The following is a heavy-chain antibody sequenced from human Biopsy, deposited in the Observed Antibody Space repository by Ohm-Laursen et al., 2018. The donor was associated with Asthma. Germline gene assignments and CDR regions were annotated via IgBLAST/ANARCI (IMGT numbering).Heavy chain of an antibody. V-gene: IGHV3-21*01. CDR1: VSTVSTNG. CDR3: SRDFTIGSGSPFHF. D-gene: IGHD3-10*01. CDR2: ISSLSRYI. J-gene: IGHJ4*02. Sequence: SLRLSCSASVSTVSTNGMSWVRQPPGKGLAWVASISSLSRYIYHATSLRGRFTISRDNAKRSLYLQMDSLRGDDTAVYYCSRDFTIGSGSPFHFWGRGTLVTVSS.